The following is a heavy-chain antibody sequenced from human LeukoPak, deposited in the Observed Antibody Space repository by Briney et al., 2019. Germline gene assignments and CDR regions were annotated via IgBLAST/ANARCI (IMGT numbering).Heavy chain of an antibody. CDR3: ARDLRWGYNWFDL. V-gene: IGHV4-59*01. Sequence: SETLSLTCTVSGGSISSYYWSWIRQPPGKGLEWIGYIYYSGSTNYNPSLKSRVTISVDTSKNQFSLKLSSVTAADTAVYYCARDLRWGYNWFDLWAQGTLVTVSS. J-gene: IGHJ5*02. D-gene: IGHD4-23*01. CDR1: GGSISSYY. CDR2: IYYSGST.